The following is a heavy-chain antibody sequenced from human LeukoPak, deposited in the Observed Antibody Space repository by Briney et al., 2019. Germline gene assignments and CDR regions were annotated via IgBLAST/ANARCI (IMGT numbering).Heavy chain of an antibody. CDR1: GFTLSSYW. CDR2: IKHDESEK. CDR3: ARDNGGSLDH. J-gene: IGHJ4*02. V-gene: IGHV3-7*05. Sequence: GGSLRLSCAASGFTLSSYWVAWVRQAPGKGLEWVANIKHDESEKYYAESVRGRFTISRENAKNSLYLQMNSLRAEDTALYYCARDNGGSLDHWGQGTLLTVSS. D-gene: IGHD4-23*01.